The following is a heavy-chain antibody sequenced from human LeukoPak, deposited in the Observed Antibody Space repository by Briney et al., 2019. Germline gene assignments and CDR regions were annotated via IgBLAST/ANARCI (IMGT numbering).Heavy chain of an antibody. V-gene: IGHV3-30*02. CDR2: IRYDGSNK. J-gene: IGHJ4*02. D-gene: IGHD5-18*01. CDR3: AKDPNGYSYGYTDY. Sequence: GGSLRLSCAASGFTFSSYGMHWVRQAPGKGLEWVAFIRYDGSNKYYADSVKGRFTISRDNSKNTLYLQMNSLRAEDTAVYYCAKDPNGYSYGYTDYWGQGTLVTVSS. CDR1: GFTFSSYG.